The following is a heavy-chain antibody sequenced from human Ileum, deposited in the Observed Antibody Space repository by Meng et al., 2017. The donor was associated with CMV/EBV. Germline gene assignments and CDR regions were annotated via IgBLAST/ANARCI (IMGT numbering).Heavy chain of an antibody. D-gene: IGHD3-10*01. J-gene: IGHJ4*02. CDR1: GGSISSSSYY. Sequence: SETLSLTCTVSGGSISSSSYYWGWIRQPPGKGLEWIGSIYYSGSTYYNPSLKSRVTISVDTSKNQFSLKLSSVTAADTAVYYCARAGYYGSGSAPFGYWGQGTRVTGSS. CDR2: IYYSGST. CDR3: ARAGYYGSGSAPFGY. V-gene: IGHV4-39*07.